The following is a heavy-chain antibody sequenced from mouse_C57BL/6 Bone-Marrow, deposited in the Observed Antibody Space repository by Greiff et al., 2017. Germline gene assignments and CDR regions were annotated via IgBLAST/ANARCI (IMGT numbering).Heavy chain of an antibody. Sequence: QVQLQQPGAELVMPGASVKLSCTASGYTFTSYCMHWVKQRPGQGLEWIGEIDPSDSYTNYNQKFKGKSTLTVDKSSSTAYMQLSSLTTEDSAVYYVARTFITTVVAGGYYAMDYWGQGTSVTVSS. D-gene: IGHD1-1*01. CDR1: GYTFTSYC. V-gene: IGHV1-69*01. J-gene: IGHJ4*01. CDR2: IDPSDSYT. CDR3: ARTFITTVVAGGYYAMDY.